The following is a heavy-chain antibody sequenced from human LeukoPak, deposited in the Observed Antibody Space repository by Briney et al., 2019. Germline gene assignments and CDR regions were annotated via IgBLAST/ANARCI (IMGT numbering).Heavy chain of an antibody. CDR1: GFTFSTYP. V-gene: IGHV3-30*18. Sequence: GGSLRLSCGASGFTFSTYPMHWVRQAPGKGLEWVAAISKEGSNKYYADSVKGRCTISRDSSKNMLYLEMNSLSGEDTAVYYCVKRGSDGGPYFFDYWGQGTLVTVSS. CDR2: ISKEGSNK. CDR3: VKRGSDGGPYFFDY. J-gene: IGHJ4*02. D-gene: IGHD3-3*01.